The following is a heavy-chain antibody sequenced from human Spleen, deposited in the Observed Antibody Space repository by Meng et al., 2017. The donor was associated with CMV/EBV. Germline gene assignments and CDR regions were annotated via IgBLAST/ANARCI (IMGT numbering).Heavy chain of an antibody. CDR1: GFTFSSYS. D-gene: IGHD5-12*01. J-gene: IGHJ4*02. CDR3: ARVDTAYDLPLDF. V-gene: IGHV3-21*01. CDR2: ITSSGSYI. Sequence: GESLKISCAVSGFTFSSYSMNWVRQAPGKGLEWVSSITSSGSYIYYADSVKGRFTISRDNSKNTVYLQMNGLRTEDTAVYYCARVDTAYDLPLDFWGQGTLVTVSS.